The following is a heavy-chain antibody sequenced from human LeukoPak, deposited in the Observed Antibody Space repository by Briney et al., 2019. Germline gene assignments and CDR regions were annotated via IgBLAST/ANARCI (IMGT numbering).Heavy chain of an antibody. V-gene: IGHV1-2*06. CDR3: ARDLPFED. CDR1: GYTFIAYH. CDR2: IHPSSGAT. D-gene: IGHD2/OR15-2a*01. J-gene: IGHJ4*02. Sequence: ASVKVSCKASGYTFIAYHMHWVRQAPGQGLEWMGRIHPSSGATNYAQRFQGRVTLTRDTSINPAYMELSRLTSDDTAVYYCARDLPFEDWGQGTLVTVSS.